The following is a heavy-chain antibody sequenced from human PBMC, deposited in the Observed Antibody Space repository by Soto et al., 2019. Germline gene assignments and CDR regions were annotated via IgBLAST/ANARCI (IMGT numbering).Heavy chain of an antibody. J-gene: IGHJ6*02. Sequence: GGSLRLSCAASGFTFSSYAMSWVRQAPGKGLEWVSAISGSGGSTYYADSVKGRFTISRDNSKNTLYLQMNSLRAEDTAVYYCAKHDGYCSGGSCNPVYYYGMDVWGQGTTVTVSS. V-gene: IGHV3-23*01. CDR1: GFTFSSYA. CDR2: ISGSGGST. CDR3: AKHDGYCSGGSCNPVYYYGMDV. D-gene: IGHD2-15*01.